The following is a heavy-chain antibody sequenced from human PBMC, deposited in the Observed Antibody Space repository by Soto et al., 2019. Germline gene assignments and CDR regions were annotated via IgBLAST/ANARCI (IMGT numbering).Heavy chain of an antibody. J-gene: IGHJ6*02. D-gene: IGHD3-10*02. CDR3: ARNMDYYYGRGSGNGHGV. CDR1: GYTFTAYH. V-gene: IGHV1-2*02. CDR2: INPKFGDT. Sequence: QVRLVQSGAEVKEPGDSVRVSCEASGYTFTAYHIHWGRQAPGQGLEWMGWINPKFGDTGYAQDFQGRVSMTSDMSISTVYMELSRLTSDDTAIYYCARNMDYYYGRGSGNGHGVWGQGTTVTVFS.